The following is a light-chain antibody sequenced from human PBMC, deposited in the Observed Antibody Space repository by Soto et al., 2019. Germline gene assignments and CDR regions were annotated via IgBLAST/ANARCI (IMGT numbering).Light chain of an antibody. CDR3: QQYNNWPCT. CDR2: GAS. V-gene: IGKV3-15*01. Sequence: EIVKTQSPATLSVSPGERATLSCRASQSVSSNLAWYQQKPGQAPRLLIYGASTRATGIPARFSGSGSGTEFTLTISSLQSEDFALYYCQQYNNWPCTFGQGTKLEIK. J-gene: IGKJ2*02. CDR1: QSVSSN.